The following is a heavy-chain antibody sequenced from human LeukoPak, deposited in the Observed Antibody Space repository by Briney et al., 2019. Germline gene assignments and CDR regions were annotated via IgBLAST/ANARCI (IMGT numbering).Heavy chain of an antibody. CDR2: INPNSGNT. V-gene: IGHV1-8*01. J-gene: IGHJ4*02. CDR1: GYTFTSYD. Sequence: ASVKVSCKASGYTFTSYDINWVRQATGQGLEWMGWINPNSGNTGYAQEFQGRVTMTRNTSISTAYMELSSLRSEDTAVYYCASALRGCSGGSCYSTALYYFDYWGQGTLVTVSS. D-gene: IGHD2-15*01. CDR3: ASALRGCSGGSCYSTALYYFDY.